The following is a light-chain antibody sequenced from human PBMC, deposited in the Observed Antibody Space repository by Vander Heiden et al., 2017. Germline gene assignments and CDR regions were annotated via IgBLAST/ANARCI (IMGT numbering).Light chain of an antibody. CDR3: QQRSNWPSWT. Sequence: VLTQSPATLSVSPGERATLSCRASQGVSSYLAWYQQKPGQAPRLLIYDASNRATGIPARFSGSGSGTDFTLTISSLEPEDFAVYYCQQRSNWPSWTFGQGTKVEIK. CDR1: QGVSSY. V-gene: IGKV3-11*01. CDR2: DAS. J-gene: IGKJ1*01.